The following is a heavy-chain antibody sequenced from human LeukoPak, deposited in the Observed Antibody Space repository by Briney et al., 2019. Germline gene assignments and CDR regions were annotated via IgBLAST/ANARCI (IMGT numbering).Heavy chain of an antibody. J-gene: IGHJ5*02. V-gene: IGHV4-39*01. CDR3: ARPETTVTTGWFDP. D-gene: IGHD4-11*01. CDR1: GGSISSSSHY. CDR2: IYYSGST. Sequence: SETLSLTCTVSGGSISSSSHYWGWIRQPPGKGLEWIGSIYYSGSTYYNPSLKSRVTVSVDTSKNQFSLKLSSVTAADTAVYYCARPETTVTTGWFDPWGQGTLVTVSS.